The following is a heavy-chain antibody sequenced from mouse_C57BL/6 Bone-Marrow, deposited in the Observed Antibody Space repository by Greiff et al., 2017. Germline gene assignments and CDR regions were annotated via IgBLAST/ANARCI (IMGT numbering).Heavy chain of an antibody. CDR3: ARGPYYSNYYVFDY. V-gene: IGHV1-47*01. J-gene: IGHJ2*01. D-gene: IGHD2-5*01. CDR1: GYTFTTYP. Sequence: VKLQESGAELVKPGASVKMSCKASGYTFTTYPIEWMKQNHGKSLECIGNFHPYKDDTKYNEKFKGKATLTVEKSSITVYLELSRLTSDDSAVYYCARGPYYSNYYVFDYWGQGTTLTVSS. CDR2: FHPYKDDT.